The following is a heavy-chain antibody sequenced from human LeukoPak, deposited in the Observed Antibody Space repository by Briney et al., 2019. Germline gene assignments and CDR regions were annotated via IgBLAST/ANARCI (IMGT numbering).Heavy chain of an antibody. D-gene: IGHD3-22*01. CDR3: ARVRRVVVITLTPGAFDI. Sequence: PSETLSLTXTVSGGSISSGSYYWSWIRQPAGKGLEWIGRIYTSGSTNYNPSLKSRVTISVDTSKNQFSLKLSSVTAADTAVYYCARVRRVVVITLTPGAFDIWGQGTMVTVSS. V-gene: IGHV4-61*02. CDR1: GGSISSGSYY. CDR2: IYTSGST. J-gene: IGHJ3*02.